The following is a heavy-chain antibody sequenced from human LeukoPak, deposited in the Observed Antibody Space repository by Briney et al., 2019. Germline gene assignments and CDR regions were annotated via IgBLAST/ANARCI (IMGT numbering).Heavy chain of an antibody. D-gene: IGHD1-26*01. V-gene: IGHV4-59*12. J-gene: IGHJ6*03. Sequence: PSETLSLTCTVSGGSISSYYWNWIRQPPGKGLEWIGYNYYSGSTNYNPSLKSRVTISVDTSKNQFSLKLSSVTAADTAVYYCARLSVIVGSTLEYYYYYMDVWGQGTTVTVSS. CDR2: NYYSGST. CDR1: GGSISSYY. CDR3: ARLSVIVGSTLEYYYYYMDV.